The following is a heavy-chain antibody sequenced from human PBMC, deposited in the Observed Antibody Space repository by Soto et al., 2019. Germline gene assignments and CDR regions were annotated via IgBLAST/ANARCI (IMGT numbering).Heavy chain of an antibody. CDR1: VFTFSSYA. CDR2: ISGSGGST. Sequence: GGSLRLSCAASVFTFSSYAMSWVRQAPGKGLEWVSAISGSGGSTYYADSVKGRFTISRDNSKNTLYLQMNSLRAEDTAVYYCAKDPDRSGSYYFDYWGQGTLVTVSS. D-gene: IGHD1-26*01. CDR3: AKDPDRSGSYYFDY. J-gene: IGHJ4*02. V-gene: IGHV3-23*01.